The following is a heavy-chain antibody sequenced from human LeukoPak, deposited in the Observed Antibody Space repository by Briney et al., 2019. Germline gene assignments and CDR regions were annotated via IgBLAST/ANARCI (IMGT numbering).Heavy chain of an antibody. V-gene: IGHV4-39*07. CDR3: ARTTVSPNRFDP. D-gene: IGHD4-17*01. Sequence: SETLSLTCTVSGGSISNSDYYWGWIRQPPGKGLEWIGTISYSGSTYYNPSLKSRVTISVDTSKNQFSLKLTSVTAADTAVYYCARTTVSPNRFDPWGQGTLVTVSS. CDR1: GGSISNSDYY. CDR2: ISYSGST. J-gene: IGHJ5*02.